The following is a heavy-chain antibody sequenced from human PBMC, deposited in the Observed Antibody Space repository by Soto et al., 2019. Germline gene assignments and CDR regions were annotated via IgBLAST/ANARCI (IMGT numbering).Heavy chain of an antibody. D-gene: IGHD4-17*01. V-gene: IGHV3-21*01. CDR2: ISSSSSYI. CDR3: ARVTVNTLGYYGMDV. Sequence: EVQLVESGGGLVKPGGSLRLSCAASGFTFSSYSMNWVRQAPGKGLEWVSSISSSSSYIYYADSVKGRFTISRDNAKNSLYLQMNSLRAEDTAVYYCARVTVNTLGYYGMDVWGQGTTITVSS. J-gene: IGHJ6*02. CDR1: GFTFSSYS.